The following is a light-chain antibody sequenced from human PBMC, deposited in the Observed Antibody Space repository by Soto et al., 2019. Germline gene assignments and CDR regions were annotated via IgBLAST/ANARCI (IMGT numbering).Light chain of an antibody. J-gene: IGKJ5*01. Sequence: EIVLTQSPGTLSLSPGERATLSCRASQSVSSSYLAWYQQKTGQAPRLLIYGASSRATGIPDRFSGSGSGTDFTLTISRLEPEDFTVYYCQQYGSSPPITFGQWTRLEIK. CDR1: QSVSSSY. CDR3: QQYGSSPPIT. V-gene: IGKV3-20*01. CDR2: GAS.